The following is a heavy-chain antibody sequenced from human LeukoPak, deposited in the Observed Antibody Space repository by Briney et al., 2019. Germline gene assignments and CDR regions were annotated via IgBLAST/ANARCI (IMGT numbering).Heavy chain of an antibody. V-gene: IGHV3-33*08. J-gene: IGHJ4*02. CDR3: ARGTPGSGCDYVVFGH. CDR2: IWYDGSNK. CDR1: GVTFRASG. D-gene: IGHD5-12*01. Sequence: GGSLRLSCVASGVTFRASGMCWGRQAPGKGLEWVAVIWYDGSNKYYADSVKGRFTISRDNSENTLYLQMNSLRAEDTAVYYCARGTPGSGCDYVVFGHRGQGTLVTVSS.